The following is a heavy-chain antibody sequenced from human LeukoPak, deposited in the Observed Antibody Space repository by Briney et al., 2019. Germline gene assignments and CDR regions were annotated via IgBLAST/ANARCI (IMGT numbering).Heavy chain of an antibody. J-gene: IGHJ5*02. Sequence: SETLSLTCAVSGGSISSGSWWGWIRQPPGKGLEWIGSIYDSGSTYYNPSLKSRVTISVDTSKNQFSLKLNSVTAADTAVYYCARHYGPWGQGTLVTVSS. D-gene: IGHD3-10*01. CDR3: ARHYGP. V-gene: IGHV4-39*01. CDR2: IYDSGST. CDR1: GGSISSGSW.